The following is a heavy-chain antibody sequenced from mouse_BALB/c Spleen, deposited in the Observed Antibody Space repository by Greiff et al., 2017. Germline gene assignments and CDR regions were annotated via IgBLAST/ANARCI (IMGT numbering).Heavy chain of an antibody. CDR3: ARRRMDY. J-gene: IGHJ4*01. Sequence: VQVVESGAELVRPGTSVKISCKASGYAFTNYWLGWVKQRPGHGLEWIGDIYPGSGNTYYNEKFKGKATLTADKSSSTAYMQLSSLTSEDSAVYFCARRRMDYWGQGTSVTVSS. V-gene: IGHV1-63*01. CDR2: IYPGSGNT. CDR1: GYAFTNYW.